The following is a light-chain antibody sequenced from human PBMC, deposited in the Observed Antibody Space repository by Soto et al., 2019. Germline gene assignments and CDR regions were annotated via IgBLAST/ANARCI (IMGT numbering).Light chain of an antibody. Sequence: GDRVTITCRPSRGIGNALAWYQQKPGTVPKLLIHSASTLQSGVPSRFSGSGSGTEFTLTISSLQSEDFAVYYCQQYNNWPLTFGGGTKVDIK. CDR2: SAS. CDR3: QQYNNWPLT. V-gene: IGKV1-27*01. J-gene: IGKJ4*01. CDR1: RGIGNA.